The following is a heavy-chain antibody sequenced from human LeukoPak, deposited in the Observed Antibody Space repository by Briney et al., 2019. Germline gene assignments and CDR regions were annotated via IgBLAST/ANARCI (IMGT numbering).Heavy chain of an antibody. CDR1: GYSIGSSNW. V-gene: IGHV4-28*01. CDR2: IYYSGST. D-gene: IGHD2-2*01. Sequence: SETLSLTCAVSGYSIGSSNWWGWIRQPPGKGLEWIGYIYYSGSTYYNPSLKSRVTMSVDTSKNQFSLKLSSVTAVDTAVYYCARWVVVVPAAVGWFDPWGQGTLVTVSS. J-gene: IGHJ5*02. CDR3: ARWVVVVPAAVGWFDP.